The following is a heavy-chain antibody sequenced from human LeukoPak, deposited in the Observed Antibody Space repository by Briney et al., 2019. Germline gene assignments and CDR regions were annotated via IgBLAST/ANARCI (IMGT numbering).Heavy chain of an antibody. Sequence: ASVKVSCKASGYTFTSYGISWVRQATGQGLEWMGWVNPNTGNTGYAQKFQGRVTMTRDTSISTAYMELSRLRSDGTAVYYCARVGYGSGRQFDYWGQGTLVTVSS. D-gene: IGHD3-10*01. CDR2: VNPNTGNT. CDR1: GYTFTSYG. V-gene: IGHV1-8*02. CDR3: ARVGYGSGRQFDY. J-gene: IGHJ4*02.